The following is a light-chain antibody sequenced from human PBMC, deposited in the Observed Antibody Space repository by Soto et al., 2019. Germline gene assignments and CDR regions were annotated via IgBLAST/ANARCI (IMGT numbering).Light chain of an antibody. CDR3: QQYNSYWT. Sequence: DIQMTQSPSTLSASVGDRVTITCRASQSISSWLAWYQQKAGKAPKLLIYKASSLESGVPSRFSGSGSGTEFTLTISSLQPDDIATYYCQQYNSYWTFGQGTKVDIK. CDR1: QSISSW. V-gene: IGKV1-5*03. J-gene: IGKJ1*01. CDR2: KAS.